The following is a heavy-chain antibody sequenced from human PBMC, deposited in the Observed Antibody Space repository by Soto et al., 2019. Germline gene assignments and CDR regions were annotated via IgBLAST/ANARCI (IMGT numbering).Heavy chain of an antibody. J-gene: IGHJ4*02. V-gene: IGHV3-53*01. CDR1: GFTVSSNY. CDR2: IYSGGNT. D-gene: IGHD2-8*01. Sequence: SLRLSCTASGFTVSSNYMTWVRQAPGKGLEWVPVIYSGGNTYYADSVKGRFTSSRDKSKNTLYLQMNSLRAEDTAVYYCAGANGRYWGQGTLVTVSS. CDR3: AGANGRY.